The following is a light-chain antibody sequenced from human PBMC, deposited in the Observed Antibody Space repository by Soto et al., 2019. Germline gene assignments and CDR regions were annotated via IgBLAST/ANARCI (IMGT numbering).Light chain of an antibody. CDR2: DVR. CDR3: SSYTTISTYV. V-gene: IGLV2-14*01. CDR1: SSDVGGYNY. Sequence: QSVLTQPASVSGSPGQSITISCTGTSSDVGGYNYVSWYQQHPGKAPKLMSYDVRNRPSGVSHRFSGSKSVNTASLTISGLQAEDEADYYCSSYTTISTYVFGTGTKLTVL. J-gene: IGLJ1*01.